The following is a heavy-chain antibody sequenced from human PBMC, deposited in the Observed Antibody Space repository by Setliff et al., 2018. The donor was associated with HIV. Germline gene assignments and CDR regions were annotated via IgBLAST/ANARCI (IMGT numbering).Heavy chain of an antibody. J-gene: IGHJ4*02. Sequence: GESLKISCQGSGYNFANYYIAWVRQMPGKGLEWMGRIDPSDSYTNYNPSFQGHVTISADKSISTAYLQWSSLKASDTAMYYCASHDYYDSSVYYYRFDYWGQGTLVTVSS. V-gene: IGHV5-10-1*01. D-gene: IGHD3-22*01. CDR1: GYNFANYY. CDR3: ASHDYYDSSVYYYRFDY. CDR2: IDPSDSYT.